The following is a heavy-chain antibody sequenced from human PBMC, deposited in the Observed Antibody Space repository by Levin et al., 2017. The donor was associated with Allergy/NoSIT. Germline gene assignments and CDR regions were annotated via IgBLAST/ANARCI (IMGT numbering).Heavy chain of an antibody. CDR1: GGTFSSYA. J-gene: IGHJ6*02. V-gene: IGHV1-69*01. CDR2: IIPIFGTA. D-gene: IGHD1-20*01. CDR3: ARKRYNWNRAPDYYGMDG. Sequence: GGSLRLSCKASGGTFSSYAISWVRQAPGQGLEWMGGIIPIFGTANYAQKFQGRVTITADESTSTAYMELSSLRSEDTAVYYCARKRYNWNRAPDYYGMDGWGQGTTVTVSS.